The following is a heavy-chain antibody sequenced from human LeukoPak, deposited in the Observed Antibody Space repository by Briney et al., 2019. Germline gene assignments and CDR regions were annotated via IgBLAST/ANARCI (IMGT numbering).Heavy chain of an antibody. D-gene: IGHD6-13*01. V-gene: IGHV1-3*01. CDR2: INAGNGNT. CDR1: GYTFTSYA. J-gene: IGHJ4*02. CDR3: AAGRVAAADSFDC. Sequence: GASVKVSCKASGYTFTSYAIHWVRQAPGQRLEWMGWINAGNGNTKYSQKFQGRVTITRDTSASTAYMELSSLRSEDTAVYYCAAGRVAAADSFDCWGQGTLVTVSS.